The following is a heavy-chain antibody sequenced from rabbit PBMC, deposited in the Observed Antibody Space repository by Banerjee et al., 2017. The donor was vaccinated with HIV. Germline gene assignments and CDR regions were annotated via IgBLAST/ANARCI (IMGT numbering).Heavy chain of an antibody. D-gene: IGHD1-1*01. CDR1: GFTLSSYW. V-gene: IGHV1S40*01. Sequence: QSLEESGGDLVKPGASLTLTCTASGFTLSSYWMCWVRQAPGKGLEWIACIYAGSTGSTYYASWAKGRFTISKTSSTTVTLQMTSLTAADTATYFCARTYATSSGYYRLTRLDLWGPGTLVTVS. CDR3: ARTYATSSGYYRLTRLDL. CDR2: IYAGSTGST. J-gene: IGHJ3*01.